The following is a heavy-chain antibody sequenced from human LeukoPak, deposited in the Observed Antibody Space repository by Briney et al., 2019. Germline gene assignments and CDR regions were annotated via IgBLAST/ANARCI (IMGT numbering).Heavy chain of an antibody. D-gene: IGHD3-3*01. CDR2: ISYNGNNK. Sequence: GGSLRISCAASGFTFSSYGMHWVRQAPGKGLEWVAVISYNGNNKEYADSVKGRFTISRDNSKNTLYLQMDSLRAEDTAVYYCARVGGEGYWGQGTLVTVSS. CDR3: ARVGGEGY. J-gene: IGHJ4*02. V-gene: IGHV3-30*03. CDR1: GFTFSSYG.